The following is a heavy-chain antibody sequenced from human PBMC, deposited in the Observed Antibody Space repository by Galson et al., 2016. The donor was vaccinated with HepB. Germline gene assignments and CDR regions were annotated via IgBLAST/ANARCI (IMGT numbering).Heavy chain of an antibody. CDR2: ISASGRST. J-gene: IGHJ5*02. CDR3: AKGLNWFDP. Sequence: SLRLSCAASGFTFSSYAMSWVRQAPGKGLEWVSSISASGRSTYHADSVKGRFTISRDNSKTTPYLQMNSLGAEDTAVYYCAKGLNWFDPWGQGTLVTVSS. CDR1: GFTFSSYA. V-gene: IGHV3-23*01.